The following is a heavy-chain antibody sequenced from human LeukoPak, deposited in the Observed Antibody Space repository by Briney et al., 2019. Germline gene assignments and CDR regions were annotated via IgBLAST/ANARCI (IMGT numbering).Heavy chain of an antibody. J-gene: IGHJ5*02. CDR2: IYYSGST. Sequence: PSETLSLTCTVSGGSISSSTGYYWGWIRQPPVKGLEWIGSIYYSGSTYYNPSLKSRVTISVDTSKNQFSLKLSSVTAADTAVYYCARRAGFRRYCSSTSCFTSWFDPWGQGTLVTVSS. CDR1: GGSISSSTGYY. CDR3: ARRAGFRRYCSSTSCFTSWFDP. D-gene: IGHD2-2*02. V-gene: IGHV4-39*01.